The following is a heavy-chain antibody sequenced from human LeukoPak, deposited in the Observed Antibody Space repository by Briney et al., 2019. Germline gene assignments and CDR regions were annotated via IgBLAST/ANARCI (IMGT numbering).Heavy chain of an antibody. CDR3: ARVLRDISGYYDY. Sequence: GGSLRLSCAASGFTFSNYALHWVRQAPGKGLEYVSAISINGDNTYYANSVKGRFTISRDNSKNTLYLQMGSLRAEDMAVYYCARVLRDISGYYDYWGQGTLVTVSS. J-gene: IGHJ4*02. D-gene: IGHD3-22*01. CDR1: GFTFSNYA. CDR2: ISINGDNT. V-gene: IGHV3-64*01.